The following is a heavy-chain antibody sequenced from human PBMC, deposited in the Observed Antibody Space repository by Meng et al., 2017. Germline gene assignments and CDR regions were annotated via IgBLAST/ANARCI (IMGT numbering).Heavy chain of an antibody. CDR1: GYTFTSYA. CDR2: INAGNGNT. V-gene: IGHV1-3*01. Sequence: QVQLVQSGAEVKKPGASVKVSCKASGYTFTSYAMHWVRQAPGQRLEWMGWINAGNGNTKYSQKFQGRVTITRDTSASTAYMELSSLRSEGTAVYYCARSHVLLWFGEDLDYWGQGTLVTVFS. J-gene: IGHJ4*02. D-gene: IGHD3-10*01. CDR3: ARSHVLLWFGEDLDY.